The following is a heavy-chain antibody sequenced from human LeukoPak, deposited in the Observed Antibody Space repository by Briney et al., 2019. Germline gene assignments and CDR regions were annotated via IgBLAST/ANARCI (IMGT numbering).Heavy chain of an antibody. D-gene: IGHD5-12*01. CDR2: IYHSGST. CDR1: GYSVSSGYY. J-gene: IGHJ4*02. V-gene: IGHV4-38-2*02. CDR3: ARAESGYAHLFDS. Sequence: SETLSLTCTVSGYSVSSGYYWGWIRQPPGQGLEWIGSIYHSGSTYYNPSLKSRVTISVDTSKNQFSLQLNSVTPEDTAVYYCARAESGYAHLFDSWGRGTLVTVSS.